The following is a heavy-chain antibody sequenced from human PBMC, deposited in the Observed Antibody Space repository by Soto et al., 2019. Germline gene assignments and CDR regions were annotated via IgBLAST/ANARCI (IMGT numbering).Heavy chain of an antibody. CDR2: INPNSGGT. CDR1: GYTFTGYY. J-gene: IGHJ4*02. CDR3: ARGYCISTSCYVLFDY. D-gene: IGHD2-2*01. V-gene: IGHV1-2*04. Sequence: GASVKVSCKASGYTFTGYYMHWVRQAPGQGLEWMGWINPNSGGTNYAQKFQGWVTMTRDTSISTAYMELSRLRSDDTAVYYCARGYCISTSCYVLFDYWGQGTLVTVSS.